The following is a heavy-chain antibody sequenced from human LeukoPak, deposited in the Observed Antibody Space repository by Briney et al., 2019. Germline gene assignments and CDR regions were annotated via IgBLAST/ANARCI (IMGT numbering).Heavy chain of an antibody. CDR3: ARTIFGEGDWFDP. Sequence: GASVKVSCKASGYTFTGCYMHWVRQAPGQGLEWMGWINPNSGGTNYAQNSQGRVAMTRDTSISTAYMELSRLRSDDTAVYYCARTIFGEGDWFDPWGQGTLVTVSS. D-gene: IGHD3-3*01. CDR2: INPNSGGT. CDR1: GYTFTGCY. J-gene: IGHJ5*02. V-gene: IGHV1-2*02.